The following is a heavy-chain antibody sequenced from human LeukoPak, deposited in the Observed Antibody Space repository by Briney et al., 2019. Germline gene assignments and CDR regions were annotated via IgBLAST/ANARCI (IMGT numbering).Heavy chain of an antibody. CDR3: ARDPDCSSTSCYARNNWFDP. CDR2: IIPILGIA. V-gene: IGHV1-69*04. CDR1: VGTFSNYA. J-gene: IGHJ5*02. Sequence: SSVKVSCKASVGTFSNYAISWVRQAPGQRLEWMGRIIPILGIANYAQKFQGRVTITAHKSTSTAYMELSSLRSEDTAVYYCARDPDCSSTSCYARNNWFDPWGQGTLVTVSS. D-gene: IGHD2-2*01.